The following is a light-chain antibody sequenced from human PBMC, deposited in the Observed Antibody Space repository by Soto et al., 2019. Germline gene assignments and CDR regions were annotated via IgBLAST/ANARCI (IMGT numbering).Light chain of an antibody. CDR3: QQLNTYPLT. CDR2: AAS. V-gene: IGKV1-9*01. J-gene: IGKJ4*01. CDR1: QGISSY. Sequence: DVQLTQSPSFLSASVGDRVTITCRASQGISSYLAWYQQKPGKAPNLLIYAASTLQGGVPSRFSGSGSGTEFTLTISSLQPEDFATYYCQQLNTYPLTFGGGTQVEIK.